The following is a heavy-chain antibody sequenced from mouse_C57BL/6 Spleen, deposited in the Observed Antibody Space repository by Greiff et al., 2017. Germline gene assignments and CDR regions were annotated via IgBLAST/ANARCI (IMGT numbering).Heavy chain of an antibody. CDR2: ISSGSSTI. J-gene: IGHJ4*01. CDR1: GFTFSDYG. CDR3: ASPYAMDY. V-gene: IGHV5-17*01. Sequence: EVQRVESGGGLVKPGGSLKLSCAASGFTFSDYGMHWVRQAPEQGLEWVAYISSGSSTIYYADTVKGRFTISRDNAKNTLFLQLTSLRSEDTAMYYCASPYAMDYWGQGTSVTVSS.